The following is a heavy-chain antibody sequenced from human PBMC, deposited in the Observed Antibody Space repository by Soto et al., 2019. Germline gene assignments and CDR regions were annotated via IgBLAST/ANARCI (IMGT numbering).Heavy chain of an antibody. CDR1: GCSFKSGSYS. Sequence: SETLSLTCPVSGCSFKSGSYSWSWIRQPPGKGLEWIGYVYHTGRTSYNPSLKSRVSISMDTSKNQFSLNLDSVTAADTAVYFCARDFAYFDSWGQGTLVTVS. CDR3: ARDFAYFDS. D-gene: IGHD3-3*01. CDR2: VYHTGRT. J-gene: IGHJ4*02. V-gene: IGHV4-61*01.